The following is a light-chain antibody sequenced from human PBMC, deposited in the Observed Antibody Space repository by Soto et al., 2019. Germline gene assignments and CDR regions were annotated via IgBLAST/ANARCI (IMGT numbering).Light chain of an antibody. J-gene: IGKJ5*01. CDR3: QQRSNWPT. CDR2: DAS. V-gene: IGKV3-11*01. CDR1: QSVSSY. Sequence: EIVLPQSPATLSLSPGERATLSCRASQSVSSYLAWYQQKPGQAPRLLIYDASNRATGIPARSSGSGSGTDFTLTISSLEPEDFAVYYCQQRSNWPTFGQGTRLEIK.